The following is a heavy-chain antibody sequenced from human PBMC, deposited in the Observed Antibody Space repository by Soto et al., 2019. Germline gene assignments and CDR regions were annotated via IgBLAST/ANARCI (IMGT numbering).Heavy chain of an antibody. J-gene: IGHJ4*02. CDR1: GYSFTSYW. V-gene: IGHV5-51*01. Sequence: GESLKISCKGSGYSFTSYWIDWVRQMPGKGLEWMGIIYPGDSDTRYSPSFQGQVTISADKSISTAYLQWSSLKASDTAMYYCARRADSSGWYGRVDYWGQGTLVTVSS. CDR3: ARRADSSGWYGRVDY. D-gene: IGHD6-13*01. CDR2: IYPGDSDT.